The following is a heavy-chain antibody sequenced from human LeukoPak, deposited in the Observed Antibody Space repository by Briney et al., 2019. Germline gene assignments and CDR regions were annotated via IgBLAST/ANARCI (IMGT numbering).Heavy chain of an antibody. V-gene: IGHV4-59*13. CDR3: PGTHTDGRPYFDY. Sequence: SETLSLTCTVSGGSISTYYWSWIRQPPGKGLVWIGNIYYSGGTNYNPSLKSRLTISVDTSMIQFSLRLSSLCAADAAVYYWPGTHTDGRPYFDYWGRGTVVTVSS. J-gene: IGHJ4*02. CDR1: GGSISTYY. D-gene: IGHD2-8*01. CDR2: IYYSGGT.